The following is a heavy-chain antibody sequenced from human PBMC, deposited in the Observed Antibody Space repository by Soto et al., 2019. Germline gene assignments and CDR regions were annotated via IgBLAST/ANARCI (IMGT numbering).Heavy chain of an antibody. D-gene: IGHD1-1*01. CDR1: GYTFTSYD. J-gene: IGHJ6*02. Sequence: ASVKVSCKASGYTFTSYDINWVRQATGQGLEWMGWVNPNSGNTGYAQKFQGRVTMTRNTSISTAYMELSSLRSEDTAVYYCASAAGTRRGGYYYYYGMDVWGQGTTVTISS. CDR2: VNPNSGNT. V-gene: IGHV1-8*01. CDR3: ASAAGTRRGGYYYYYGMDV.